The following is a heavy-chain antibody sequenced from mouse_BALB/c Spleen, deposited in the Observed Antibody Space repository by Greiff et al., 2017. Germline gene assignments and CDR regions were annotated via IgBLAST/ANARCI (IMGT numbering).Heavy chain of an antibody. J-gene: IGHJ2*01. V-gene: IGHV14-4*02. CDR1: GFNIKDYY. CDR3: NAEAVVDY. D-gene: IGHD1-1*01. CDR2: IDPENGDT. Sequence: EVQLQQSGAELVRSGASVKLSCTASGFNIKDYYMHWVKQRPEQGLEWIGWIDPENGDTEYATKFQGKATMTADTSSNTAYLQLSSLTSEDTAVYYCNAEAVVDYWGQGTTLTVSS.